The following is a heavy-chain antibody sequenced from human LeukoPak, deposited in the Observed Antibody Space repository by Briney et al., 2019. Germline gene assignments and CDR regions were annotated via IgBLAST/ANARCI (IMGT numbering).Heavy chain of an antibody. D-gene: IGHD6-13*01. Sequence: GASVKVSCKVSGYTLTELSMHWVRQAPGKGLEWMGGFDPEDGETIDAQKFQGRVTMTEDTSTDTAYMELSSLRSEDTAVYYCATVTAAGGWYFDLWGRGTLVTVSS. CDR1: GYTLTELS. CDR2: FDPEDGET. J-gene: IGHJ2*01. CDR3: ATVTAAGGWYFDL. V-gene: IGHV1-24*01.